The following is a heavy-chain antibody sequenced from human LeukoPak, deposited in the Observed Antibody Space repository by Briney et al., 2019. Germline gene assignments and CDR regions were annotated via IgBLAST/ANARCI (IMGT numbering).Heavy chain of an antibody. CDR3: AKDSLPFIAAAGHVGDY. V-gene: IGHV3-9*01. CDR2: ISWNSGSI. D-gene: IGHD6-13*01. CDR1: GFTFDDYA. J-gene: IGHJ4*02. Sequence: GGSLRLSCAPSGFTFDDYAMHWVRQAPGKVLEWVSGISWNSGSIGYADSVKDRFTISRDNAKNSLYLQMNSLRAEDTALYYCAKDSLPFIAAAGHVGDYWGQGTLVTVSS.